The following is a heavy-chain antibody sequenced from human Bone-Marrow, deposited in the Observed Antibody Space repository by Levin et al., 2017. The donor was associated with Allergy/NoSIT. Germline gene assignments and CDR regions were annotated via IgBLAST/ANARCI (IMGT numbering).Heavy chain of an antibody. J-gene: IGHJ3*02. V-gene: IGHV1-46*01. CDR3: ATPTVTLGAFDI. CDR1: GYTFTSYY. D-gene: IGHD4-17*01. CDR2: INPSGGST. Sequence: GESLKISCKASGYTFTSYYMHWVRQAPGQGLEWMGIINPSGGSTSYAQKFQGRVTMTRDTSTSTVYMELSSLRSEDTAVYYCATPTVTLGAFDIWGQGTMVTVSS.